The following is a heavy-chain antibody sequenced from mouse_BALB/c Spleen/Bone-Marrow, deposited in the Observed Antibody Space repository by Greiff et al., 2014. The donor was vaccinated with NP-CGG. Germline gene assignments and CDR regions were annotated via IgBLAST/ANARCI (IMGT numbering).Heavy chain of an antibody. CDR3: ARYYYGSSYFDY. V-gene: IGHV14-3*02. CDR1: GFNIKDTY. Sequence: VQLKESGAELVKPGASVKLSCTASGFNIKDTYMHWVKQRPEQGLEWIGRIDPANGNTKYDPKFQGKATITADTSSNTAYLQLSSRTSEDTAVYYCARYYYGSSYFDYWGQGTTLTVSS. J-gene: IGHJ2*01. D-gene: IGHD1-1*01. CDR2: IDPANGNT.